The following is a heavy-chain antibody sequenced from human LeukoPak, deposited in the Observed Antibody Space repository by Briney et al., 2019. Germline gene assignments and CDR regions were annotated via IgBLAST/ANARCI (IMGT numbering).Heavy chain of an antibody. CDR2: ISYDGSGK. V-gene: IGHV3-30*03. CDR3: ARGIIVATISH. D-gene: IGHD5-12*01. Sequence: GGSLRLSCAASGFTFSSYWMHWVRQAPGKGLEWVAVISYDGSGKSYADSVKGRFTISRDTSKNTLYLQMNSLRAEDTAVYYCARGIIVATISHWGQGTLVTVSS. J-gene: IGHJ4*02. CDR1: GFTFSSYW.